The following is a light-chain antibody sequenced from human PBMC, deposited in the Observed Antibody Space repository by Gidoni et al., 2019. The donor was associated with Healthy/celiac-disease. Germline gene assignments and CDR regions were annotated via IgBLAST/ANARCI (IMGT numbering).Light chain of an antibody. V-gene: IGKV4-1*01. CDR2: GAS. CDR1: QSVLYSSNNKNY. J-gene: IGKJ4*01. CDR3: QQYYSPPPVT. Sequence: DIVMTESKDSLAVSLGERATINCKYSQSVLYSSNNKNYLAWYQQKPGQPPTLLIYGASTRESVVPDRFSGSVSGTDFTLTISILQAEDVAVYNCQQYYSPPPVTFGGGTKVEIK.